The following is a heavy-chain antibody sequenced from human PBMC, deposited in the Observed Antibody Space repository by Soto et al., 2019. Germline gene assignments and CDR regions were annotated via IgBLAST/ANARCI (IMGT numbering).Heavy chain of an antibody. V-gene: IGHV3-48*01. CDR3: ASGPVTTVTTGYYYYYYMDV. D-gene: IGHD4-17*01. Sequence: EVQLVESGGGLVQPGGSLRLSCAASGFTFSSYSMNWVRQAPGKGLEWVSYISSSSSPIYYADSVKGRFTISRDNAKNSLYLQMNSLRAEDTAVYYCASGPVTTVTTGYYYYYYMDVWGKGTTVTVSS. J-gene: IGHJ6*03. CDR1: GFTFSSYS. CDR2: ISSSSSPI.